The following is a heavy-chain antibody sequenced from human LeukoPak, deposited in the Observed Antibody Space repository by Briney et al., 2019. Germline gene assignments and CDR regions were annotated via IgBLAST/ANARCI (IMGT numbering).Heavy chain of an antibody. V-gene: IGHV3-74*01. J-gene: IGHJ4*02. CDR3: ARGEYCSSTSCYQLPFDY. D-gene: IGHD2-2*01. CDR1: GFTFSSYA. CDR2: INSDGSST. Sequence: GGSMRLSCAASGFTFSSYAMSWVRQAPGKGLVWVSRINSDGSSTSYADSVKGRFTISRDNAKNTLYLQMNSLRAEDTAVYYCARGEYCSSTSCYQLPFDYWGQGTLVTVSS.